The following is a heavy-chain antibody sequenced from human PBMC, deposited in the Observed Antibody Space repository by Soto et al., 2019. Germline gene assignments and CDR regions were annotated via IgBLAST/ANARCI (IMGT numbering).Heavy chain of an antibody. CDR1: GYVFTGYY. V-gene: IGHV1-2*02. CDR2: INPNSGGT. CDR3: AREFHFWSGYYLGF. D-gene: IGHD3-3*01. J-gene: IGHJ4*02. Sequence: ASVKVSCKASGYVFTGYYINWVRQAPGQGLEWMGRINPNSGGTNFAQKFQGRVTMTRDTSISTAYMDLSRLRSDDTAVYYCAREFHFWSGYYLGFWGQGTLVTVSS.